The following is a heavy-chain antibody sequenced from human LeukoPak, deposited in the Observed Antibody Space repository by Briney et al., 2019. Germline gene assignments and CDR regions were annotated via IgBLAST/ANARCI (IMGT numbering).Heavy chain of an antibody. J-gene: IGHJ4*02. CDR3: ARAGSYRGYFDY. CDR1: GGSISSYY. D-gene: IGHD1-26*01. V-gene: IGHV4-59*01. Sequence: SETLSLTCTVSGGSISSYYWSWIRQPPGKGLEWIGYIYYTGSTNNTPLKSRVTISVDTTKNQFSLKLSSVTAADTAVYYCARAGSYRGYFDYWGQGTLVTVSS. CDR2: IYYTGST.